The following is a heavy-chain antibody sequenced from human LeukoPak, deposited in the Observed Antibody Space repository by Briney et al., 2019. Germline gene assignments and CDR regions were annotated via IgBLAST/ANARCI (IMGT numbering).Heavy chain of an antibody. Sequence: TGGSMRLSCASSGFTFSGSGMHWVRQASGKGLEWIGRIRTKVNSYATAYAASVKGRFTISRDDSKNTAYLQMDSLKTEETAVYYCSRGISGDGMDVWGQGTTVTVSS. CDR1: GFTFSGSG. J-gene: IGHJ6*02. V-gene: IGHV3-73*01. D-gene: IGHD6-13*01. CDR3: SRGISGDGMDV. CDR2: IRTKVNSYAT.